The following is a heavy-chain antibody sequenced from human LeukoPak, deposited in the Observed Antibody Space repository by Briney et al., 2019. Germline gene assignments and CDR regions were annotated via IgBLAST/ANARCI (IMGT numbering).Heavy chain of an antibody. D-gene: IGHD6-6*01. CDR3: ARQTSSSSRVDF. V-gene: IGHV5-51*01. Sequence: GESLRISCKGSGYSFTSYWIGWVRQMPGKGLEWMGIIYPGDSDTRYSPSFQGQVTISADKSISTAYLQWNSLKASDTAMYFCARQTSSSSRVDFWGQGTLVTVSS. CDR1: GYSFTSYW. CDR2: IYPGDSDT. J-gene: IGHJ4*02.